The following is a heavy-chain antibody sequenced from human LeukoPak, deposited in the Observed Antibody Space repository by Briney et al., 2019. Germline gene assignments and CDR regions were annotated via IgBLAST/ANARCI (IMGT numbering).Heavy chain of an antibody. D-gene: IGHD3-10*01. J-gene: IGHJ6*02. CDR2: IRSKAYGGTT. CDR3: TRDQWFGEFFYYYGMDV. Sequence: GGSLRLSCTASGFTFGDYAMSWFRQAPGKGLEWVGFIRSKAYGGTTEYAASVKGRFTISRDDSKSIAYLQMNSLKTEDTAVYYCTRDQWFGEFFYYYGMDVWGQGTTVTVSS. CDR1: GFTFGDYA. V-gene: IGHV3-49*03.